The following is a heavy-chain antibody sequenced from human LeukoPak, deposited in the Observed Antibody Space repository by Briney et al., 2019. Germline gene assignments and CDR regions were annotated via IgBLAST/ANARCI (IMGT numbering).Heavy chain of an antibody. CDR2: IYPGDSDT. V-gene: IGHV5-51*01. Sequence: GESLKISCKGSGYSFTSYWIGWVRQMPGKGLEWMGIIYPGDSDTRYSPSFQGQVTISADKSISTAYLQWSSLKASDTAMYYCASTYYFDSSGPYDAFDIWGQGTMVTVSS. CDR1: GYSFTSYW. D-gene: IGHD3-22*01. J-gene: IGHJ3*02. CDR3: ASTYYFDSSGPYDAFDI.